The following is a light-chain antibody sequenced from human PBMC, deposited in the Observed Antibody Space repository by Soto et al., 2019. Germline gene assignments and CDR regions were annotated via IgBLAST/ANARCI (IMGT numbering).Light chain of an antibody. CDR1: QGVSRF. CDR3: QQRSGWPLT. CDR2: DAS. Sequence: EIVLTQSPATLSLSPGERAALSCRASQGVSRFLAWYQQKPGQAPRLLIYDASNRATGIPARFSGSGSGTDFTLAINNLEPDDFAVYYCQQRSGWPLTFGGGTKVEIK. V-gene: IGKV3-11*01. J-gene: IGKJ4*01.